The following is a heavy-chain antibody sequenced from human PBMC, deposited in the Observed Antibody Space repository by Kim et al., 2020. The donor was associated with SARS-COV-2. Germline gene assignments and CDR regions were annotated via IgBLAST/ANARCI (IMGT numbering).Heavy chain of an antibody. D-gene: IGHD3-3*01. Sequence: ASVKVSCKASGYTFTSYGISWVRQAPGQGLEWMGWISAYNGNTNYAQKLQGRVTMTTDTSTSTAYMELRSLRSDDTAVYYCARDPGITIFGVVIAEPNWFDPWGQGTLVTVSS. CDR2: ISAYNGNT. V-gene: IGHV1-18*01. CDR1: GYTFTSYG. J-gene: IGHJ5*02. CDR3: ARDPGITIFGVVIAEPNWFDP.